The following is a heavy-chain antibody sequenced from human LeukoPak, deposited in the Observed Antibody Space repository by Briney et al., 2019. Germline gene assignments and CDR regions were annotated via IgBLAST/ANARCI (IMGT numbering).Heavy chain of an antibody. J-gene: IGHJ5*02. CDR3: ARRSEGYGGNTNWFDP. CDR2: IYDSENT. V-gene: IGHV4-39*07. CDR1: GGYISSSSYY. D-gene: IGHD4-23*01. Sequence: SETLSLTCTVSGGYISSSSYYWGWIRQPPGKGLEWIGSIYDSENTYYNPSLKSRVTISVDTSKNQFSLKLSSVTAADTAVYYCARRSEGYGGNTNWFDPWGQGTLVTVSS.